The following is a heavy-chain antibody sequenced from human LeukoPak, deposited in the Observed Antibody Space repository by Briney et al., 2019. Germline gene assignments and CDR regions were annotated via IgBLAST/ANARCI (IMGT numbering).Heavy chain of an antibody. CDR3: AKDGRWLQLEYYFDY. V-gene: IGHV3-30*02. J-gene: IGHJ4*02. CDR1: GFTFTSYG. D-gene: IGHD5-24*01. Sequence: GGSLRLSCAASGFTFTSYGMHWVRQGPGKGLEWVAFIRYDASNRHYADSVKGRFTISRDNAKNSLYLQMNSLRAEDTAFYYCAKDGRWLQLEYYFDYWGQGTLVTVSS. CDR2: IRYDASNR.